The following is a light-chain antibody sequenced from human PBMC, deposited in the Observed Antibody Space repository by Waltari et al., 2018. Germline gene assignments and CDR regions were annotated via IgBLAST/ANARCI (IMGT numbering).Light chain of an antibody. J-gene: IGKJ4*01. Sequence: DIEMTQSPSTLSASVVDRVTITCRASQSISNWLAWYQQKPGKAPNLLIYKASSLESGVPSRFSGSGSGTEFTLTISSLQPDDFATYYCQQYYSYPITFGGGTKVEIK. V-gene: IGKV1-5*03. CDR1: QSISNW. CDR3: QQYYSYPIT. CDR2: KAS.